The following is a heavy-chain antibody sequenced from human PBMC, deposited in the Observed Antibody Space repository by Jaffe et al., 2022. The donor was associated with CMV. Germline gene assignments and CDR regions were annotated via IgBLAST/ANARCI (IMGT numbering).Heavy chain of an antibody. CDR2: IDWDDDK. Sequence: QVTLRESGPALVKPTQTLTLTCTFSGFSLSTSGMCVSWIRQPPGKALEWLALIDWDDDKYYSTSLKTRLTISKDTSKNQVVLTMTNMDPVDTATYYCARIRTDSYDHPIYYYYGMDVWGQGTTVTVSS. CDR1: GFSLSTSGMC. CDR3: ARIRTDSYDHPIYYYYGMDV. D-gene: IGHD5-12*01. V-gene: IGHV2-70*01. J-gene: IGHJ6*02.